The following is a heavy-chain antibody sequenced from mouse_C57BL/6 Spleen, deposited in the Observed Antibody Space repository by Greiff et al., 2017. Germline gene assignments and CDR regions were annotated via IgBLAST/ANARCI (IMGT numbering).Heavy chain of an antibody. CDR3: ARNFGSSYWYFDV. J-gene: IGHJ1*03. Sequence: VQLKQSVAELVRPGASVKLSCTASGFNIKNTYMHWVKQRPEQGLEWIGRIDPANGNTKYAPKFQGKATITADTSSNTAYLQLSSLTTEDTAIYYCARNFGSSYWYFDVWGTRTTVTVSS. CDR2: IDPANGNT. V-gene: IGHV14-3*01. CDR1: GFNIKNTY. D-gene: IGHD1-1*01.